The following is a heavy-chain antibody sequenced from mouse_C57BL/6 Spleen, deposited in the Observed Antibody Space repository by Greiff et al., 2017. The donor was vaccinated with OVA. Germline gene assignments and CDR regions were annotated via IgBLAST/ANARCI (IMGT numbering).Heavy chain of an antibody. CDR3: FYDGYFFAY. J-gene: IGHJ3*01. CDR2: ISSGSSTI. V-gene: IGHV5-17*01. D-gene: IGHD2-3*01. Sequence: EVKLMESGGGLVKPGGSLKLSCAASGFTFSDYGMHWVRQAPEKGLEWVAYISSGSSTIYYADTVKGRFTISRDNAKNTLFLQMTSLRSEDTAMYYCFYDGYFFAYWGQGTLVTVSA. CDR1: GFTFSDYG.